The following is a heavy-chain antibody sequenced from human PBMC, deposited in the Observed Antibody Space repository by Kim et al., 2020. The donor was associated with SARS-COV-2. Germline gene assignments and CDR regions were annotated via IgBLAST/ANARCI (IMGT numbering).Heavy chain of an antibody. V-gene: IGHV3-11*06. J-gene: IGHJ4*02. Sequence: YAGSVKRRLTISRDNAKNSLYMQMNSLRAEDTAVYYCARAGRPDWELLTYSGQGTLVTVSS. D-gene: IGHD1-26*01. CDR3: ARAGRPDWELLTY.